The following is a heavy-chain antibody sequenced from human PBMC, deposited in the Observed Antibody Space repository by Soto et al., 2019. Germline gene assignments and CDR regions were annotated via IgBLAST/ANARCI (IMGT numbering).Heavy chain of an antibody. CDR1: GFIFSNYA. CDR3: AKGAGSLSYFDF. D-gene: IGHD6-13*01. CDR2: ISGGGRTI. V-gene: IGHV3-23*01. J-gene: IGHJ4*02. Sequence: EVHLLESGGGLVQPGGSLRHSCAASGFIFSNYAMTWVRQAPGKGLDWVSGISGGGRTIYYAGSVKGRFTISRDNSKKALYLQMNGLRPEDTAVYYCAKGAGSLSYFDFWGQGTLVSVSS.